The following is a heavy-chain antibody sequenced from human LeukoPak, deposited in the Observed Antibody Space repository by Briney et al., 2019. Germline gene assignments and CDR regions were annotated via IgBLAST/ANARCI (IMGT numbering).Heavy chain of an antibody. V-gene: IGHV3-7*01. Sequence: GGSLRLSCAASGFTLSSYAMSWVRQAPGKGLEWVANIKQDGSEKYYVDSVKGRFTISRDNAKNSLYLQMNSLRAEDTAVYYCARVIAYIDYWGQGTLVTVSS. J-gene: IGHJ4*02. CDR1: GFTLSSYA. CDR3: ARVIAYIDY. CDR2: IKQDGSEK.